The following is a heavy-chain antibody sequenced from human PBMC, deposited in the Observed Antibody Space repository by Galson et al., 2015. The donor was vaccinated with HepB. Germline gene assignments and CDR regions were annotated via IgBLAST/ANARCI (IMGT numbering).Heavy chain of an antibody. CDR1: GFTLSSYG. CDR2: IRYDGSNK. V-gene: IGHV3-30*02. D-gene: IGHD3-9*01. CDR3: LASTSSYYDILTGYYEGGAFDI. Sequence: SLRLSCAAPGFTLSSYGPHWVRQAPGKGLEWVAFIRYDGSNKYYADSVKGRFTISRDNSKNTLYLQMNSLRAEDTAVYYCLASTSSYYDILTGYYEGGAFDIWGQGTMVTVSS. J-gene: IGHJ3*02.